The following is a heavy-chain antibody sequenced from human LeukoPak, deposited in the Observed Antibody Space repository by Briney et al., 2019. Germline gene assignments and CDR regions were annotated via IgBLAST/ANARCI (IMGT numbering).Heavy chain of an antibody. D-gene: IGHD3-22*01. CDR3: AKEGVYYYDSSGYDY. J-gene: IGHJ4*02. CDR1: GFTFSSYE. V-gene: IGHV3-23*01. CDR2: ISGSGGST. Sequence: PGGSLRLSCAASGFTFSSYEMNWVRQAPGKGLEWVSAISGSGGSTYYADSVKGRFTISRDNSKNTLYLQMNSLRAEDTAVYYCAKEGVYYYDSSGYDYWGQGTLVTVSS.